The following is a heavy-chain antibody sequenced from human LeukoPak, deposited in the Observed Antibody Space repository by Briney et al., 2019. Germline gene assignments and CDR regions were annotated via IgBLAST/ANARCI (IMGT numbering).Heavy chain of an antibody. CDR3: ANIPDYEDAFDI. J-gene: IGHJ3*02. CDR1: GFTFSSYG. V-gene: IGHV3-30*18. CDR2: ISYDGSNK. D-gene: IGHD4-17*01. Sequence: GGSLRLSCAASGFTFSSYGMHWVRQAPGKGLEWVAVISYDGSNKYYAESVKGRFTISRDNSKNTLYLQMNSLRAEDTAVYYCANIPDYEDAFDIWGQGTMVTVSS.